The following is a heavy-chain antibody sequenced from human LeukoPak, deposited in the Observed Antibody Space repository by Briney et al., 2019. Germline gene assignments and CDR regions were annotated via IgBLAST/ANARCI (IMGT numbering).Heavy chain of an antibody. CDR3: TTYRYSYGSTGYSYFDY. Sequence: GRSLRLSCAASGLTFGNAWMSCVRQAAGKGREWVARITSKTSDEATDYAAPVRGRFTISRDDSKATLYLQLDSLETEDTAIYYCTTYRYSYGSTGYSYFDYWGQGILVTVSS. V-gene: IGHV3-15*01. J-gene: IGHJ4*02. CDR1: GLTFGNAW. CDR2: ITSKTSDEAT. D-gene: IGHD3-22*01.